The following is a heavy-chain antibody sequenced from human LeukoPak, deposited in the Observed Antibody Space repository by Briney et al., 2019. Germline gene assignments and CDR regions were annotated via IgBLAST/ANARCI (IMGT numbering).Heavy chain of an antibody. CDR3: AREASSGYYPYYYYYGMDV. V-gene: IGHV1-69*13. J-gene: IGHJ6*02. CDR1: GGTFSGYA. D-gene: IGHD3-22*01. Sequence: SVKVSCKASGGTFSGYAISWVRQTPGQGLEWMGRIIPIFGIANYAQKFQGRVTITADESTSTADMELSSLRSEDTAVYYCAREASSGYYPYYYYYGMDVWGQGTTVTVSS. CDR2: IIPIFGIA.